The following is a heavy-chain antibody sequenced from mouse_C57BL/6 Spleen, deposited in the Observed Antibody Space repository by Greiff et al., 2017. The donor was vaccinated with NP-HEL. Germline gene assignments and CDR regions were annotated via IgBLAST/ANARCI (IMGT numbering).Heavy chain of an antibody. V-gene: IGHV1-18*01. Sequence: EVQLQQSGPELVKPGASVKIPCKASGYTFTDYNMDWVKQSHGKSLEWIGDINPNNGGTIYNQKFKGKATLTVDKSSSTAYMELRSLTSEDTAVDYCARSGYDYPGGNFDYWGQGTTLTVSS. CDR3: ARSGYDYPGGNFDY. J-gene: IGHJ2*01. D-gene: IGHD2-4*01. CDR1: GYTFTDYN. CDR2: INPNNGGT.